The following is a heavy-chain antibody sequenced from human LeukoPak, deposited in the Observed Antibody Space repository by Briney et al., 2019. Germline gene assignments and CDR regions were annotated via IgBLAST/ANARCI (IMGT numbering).Heavy chain of an antibody. D-gene: IGHD6-6*01. J-gene: IGHJ4*02. CDR1: GGTFSSYA. CDR2: IISIFGTA. Sequence: GASVTVSCKASGGTFSSYAISWVRQAPGQGLEWMGGIISIFGTANYAQKFQGRVTITADESTSTAYMELSSLRSEDTAVYYCARGGVDSSSSYPIDYWGQGTLVTVSS. V-gene: IGHV1-69*13. CDR3: ARGGVDSSSSYPIDY.